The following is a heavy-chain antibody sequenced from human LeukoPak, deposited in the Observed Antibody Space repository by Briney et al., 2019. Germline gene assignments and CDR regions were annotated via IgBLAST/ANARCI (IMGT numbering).Heavy chain of an antibody. Sequence: GGSLRLSCAASRFSFSNYDMHWVRQAPDKGLEWVAFIRYDGSITYYTDSVRGRFTISRDNSKNTLYLQMNSLRAEDTAVYYCTRGPPRSQTYYFGLFDPWGQGTLVTVSS. CDR2: IRYDGSIT. J-gene: IGHJ5*02. CDR1: RFSFSNYD. D-gene: IGHD3-10*01. V-gene: IGHV3-30*02. CDR3: TRGPPRSQTYYFGLFDP.